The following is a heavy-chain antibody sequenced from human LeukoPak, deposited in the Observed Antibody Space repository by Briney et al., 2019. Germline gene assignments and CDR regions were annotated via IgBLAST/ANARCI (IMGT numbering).Heavy chain of an antibody. Sequence: GGSLRLSCAASGFTFSSYSMNWVRQAPGKGLEWVSSISSSSSYIYYADSVKGRFTISRDNAKNPLYLQMNSLRAEDTAVYYCARDKVGATSFDYWGQGTLVTVSS. CDR3: ARDKVGATSFDY. V-gene: IGHV3-21*01. J-gene: IGHJ4*02. CDR1: GFTFSSYS. D-gene: IGHD1-26*01. CDR2: ISSSSSYI.